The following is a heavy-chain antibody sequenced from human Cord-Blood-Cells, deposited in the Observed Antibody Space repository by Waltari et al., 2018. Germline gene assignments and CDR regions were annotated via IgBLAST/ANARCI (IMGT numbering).Heavy chain of an antibody. CDR2: SRSKSYGGTT. D-gene: IGHD3-10*01. V-gene: IGHV3-49*04. CDR3: TRARSSGFYDY. Sequence: EVKLVESGGGLVQRGRSLRLSGTAAGCTFGEYAMSWVRQAPGKGLEWVGFSRSKSYGGTTEYASSVKGRFTISRDDSKSIAYLQMNSLKTEDTAVYYCTRARSSGFYDYWGQGTLVTVSS. J-gene: IGHJ4*02. CDR1: GCTFGEYA.